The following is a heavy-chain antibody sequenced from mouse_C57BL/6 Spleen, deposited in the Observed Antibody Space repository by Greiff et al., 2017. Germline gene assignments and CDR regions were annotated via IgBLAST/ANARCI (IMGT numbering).Heavy chain of an antibody. V-gene: IGHV1-82*01. Sequence: QVQLQQSGPELVKPGASVKISCKASSYAFSSSWMNWVKQRPGKGLEWIGRIYPGDGDTNYNGKFKGKATLTADKSSSTAYMQLSSLTSEDSAVYFCARQYYEPYYFDYWGQGTTLTVSS. J-gene: IGHJ2*01. CDR1: SYAFSSSW. CDR2: IYPGDGDT. CDR3: ARQYYEPYYFDY. D-gene: IGHD1-1*01.